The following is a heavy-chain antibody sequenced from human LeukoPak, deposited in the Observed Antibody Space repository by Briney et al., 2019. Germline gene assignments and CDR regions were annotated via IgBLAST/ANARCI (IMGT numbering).Heavy chain of an antibody. D-gene: IGHD3-10*01. V-gene: IGHV1-69*05. J-gene: IGHJ4*02. CDR3: AAYYYGSGSYPLDY. CDR1: GGTFSSYA. Sequence: SVKVSCKASGGTFSSYAISWVRQAPGQGLEWMGGIIPIFGTANYAQKFQGRVTITTDESTSTAYMELSSLRSDDTAVYYCAAYYYGSGSYPLDYWGQGTLVTVSS. CDR2: IIPIFGTA.